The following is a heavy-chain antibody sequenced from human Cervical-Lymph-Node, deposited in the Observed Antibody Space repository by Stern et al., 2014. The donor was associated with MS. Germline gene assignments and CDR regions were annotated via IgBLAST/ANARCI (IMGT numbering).Heavy chain of an antibody. CDR2: SIPILGTT. CDR3: ARGDYYDSGRRYYYFDQ. CDR1: GDTFTHYA. J-gene: IGHJ4*02. Sequence: QVQLVQSGAEVKKPGSPLKVSCKASGDTFTHYAISWVRQAPGQGLEWMGGSIPILGTTNYAQKFQGRVTITADDSTNTAFMELSGLRSDDTAVYYCARGDYYDSGRRYYYFDQWGQGTLVTVSS. V-gene: IGHV1-69*01. D-gene: IGHD3-10*01.